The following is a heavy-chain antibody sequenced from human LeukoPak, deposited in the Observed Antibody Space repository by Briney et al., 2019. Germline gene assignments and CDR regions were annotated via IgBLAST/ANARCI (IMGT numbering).Heavy chain of an antibody. CDR3: ARSLRYFGYYFDY. CDR2: IWYDGSNK. J-gene: IGHJ4*02. V-gene: IGHV3-33*01. CDR1: GFIFSSYG. Sequence: GGSLRLSCAASGFIFSSYGMHWVRQAPGKGLEWVAVIWYDGSNKYYADSVKGRFTISRDNSKNTLYLQMNSLRAEDTAVYYCARSLRYFGYYFDYWGQGTLVTVSS. D-gene: IGHD3-9*01.